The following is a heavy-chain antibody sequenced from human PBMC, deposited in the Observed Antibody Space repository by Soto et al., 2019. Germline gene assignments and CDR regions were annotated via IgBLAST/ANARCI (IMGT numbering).Heavy chain of an antibody. J-gene: IGHJ6*04. CDR1: GYTFTIYD. Sequence: ASVKVSCKASGYTFTIYDINWVRQATGQGLEWMGWMNPNSGNTGYAQKFQGRVTMTRNTSISTAYMELSSLRSEDTAVYYCARGQGYYGSGSYYTTGGMDVWGKGTTVTVSS. V-gene: IGHV1-8*01. CDR2: MNPNSGNT. D-gene: IGHD3-10*01. CDR3: ARGQGYYGSGSYYTTGGMDV.